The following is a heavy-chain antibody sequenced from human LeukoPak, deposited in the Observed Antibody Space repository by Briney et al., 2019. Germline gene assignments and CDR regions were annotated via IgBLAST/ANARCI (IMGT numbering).Heavy chain of an antibody. V-gene: IGHV3-48*01. CDR1: GFIFSSYS. J-gene: IGHJ4*02. CDR3: ARGRHRYNYDSSGYPPY. Sequence: GGSLRLSCAASGFIFSSYSMLWVRQAPGKGLEWVSYISSSYNTIYYADFVKGRFTISRDNAKNSLYLQMNSLRAEDTAVYYCARGRHRYNYDSSGYPPYWGQGTQVTVSS. CDR2: ISSSYNTI. D-gene: IGHD3-22*01.